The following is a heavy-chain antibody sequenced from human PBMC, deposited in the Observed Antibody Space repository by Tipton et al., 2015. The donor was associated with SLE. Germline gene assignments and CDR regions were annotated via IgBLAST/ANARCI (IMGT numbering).Heavy chain of an antibody. CDR3: AGYTSGWYNGPDY. D-gene: IGHD6-19*01. Sequence: TLSLTCTVSGGSITSSSNYYWGWIRQPPGKGLEWIGSIYYSGNTYYNPSLKSRVTISVDTSKNQFSLKMISVTAADTAVYYCAGYTSGWYNGPDYWGQGTLVTVSS. J-gene: IGHJ4*02. V-gene: IGHV4-39*01. CDR1: GGSITSSSNYY. CDR2: IYYSGNT.